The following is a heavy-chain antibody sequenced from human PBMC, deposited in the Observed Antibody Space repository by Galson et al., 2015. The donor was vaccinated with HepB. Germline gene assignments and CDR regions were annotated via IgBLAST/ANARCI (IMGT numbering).Heavy chain of an antibody. CDR3: ARYQGDWRAFDI. D-gene: IGHD2-2*01. Sequence: ALRLSCAAYGFTFGVYGMHWVRQAPGKGLVWPAVIWYDGNKKYYADSVKGRFPISRDNSGNMLYLEMNSLRAEDTAVYYCARYQGDWRAFDIWGQGTMVTVSS. CDR2: IWYDGNKK. V-gene: IGHV3-33*08. CDR1: GFTFGVYG. J-gene: IGHJ3*02.